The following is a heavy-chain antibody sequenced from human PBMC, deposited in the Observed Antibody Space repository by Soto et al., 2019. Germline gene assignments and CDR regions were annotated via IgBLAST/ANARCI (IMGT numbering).Heavy chain of an antibody. CDR3: ARQEGVSYFRRRPYRSFHP. CDR1: GGSISSSSYY. Sequence: SENLSLTCTVSGGSISSSSYYWGWIRQPPGKGLEWIGSIYYSGSTYYNPSLKSRVTISVDTSKNQFSLKLSSVTAADTAVYYCARQEGVSYFRRRPYRSFHPSCQAILVTVSS. CDR2: IYYSGST. D-gene: IGHD1-26*01. V-gene: IGHV4-39*01. J-gene: IGHJ5*02.